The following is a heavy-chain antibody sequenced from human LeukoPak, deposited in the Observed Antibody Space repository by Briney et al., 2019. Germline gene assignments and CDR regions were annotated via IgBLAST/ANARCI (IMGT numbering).Heavy chain of an antibody. J-gene: IGHJ6*03. Sequence: SETLSLTCTVSGGSISSYYWSWIRQPPGKGLEWIGYIYYSGSTNYNPSLKSRVTISVDTSKNQFSLKLSSVTAADTAVYYCARGLYYSSSRYVGANYYYYTDVWGKGTTVTISS. CDR1: GGSISSYY. CDR3: ARGLYYSSSRYVGANYYYYTDV. CDR2: IYYSGST. V-gene: IGHV4-59*01. D-gene: IGHD6-13*01.